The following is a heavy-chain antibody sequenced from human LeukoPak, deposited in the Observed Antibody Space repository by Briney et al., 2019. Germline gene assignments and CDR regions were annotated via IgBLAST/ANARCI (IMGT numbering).Heavy chain of an antibody. CDR2: IVAIGNT. Sequence: SETLSLTCTVPGGSISSYYWSWIRQPAGKGLEWIGRIVAIGNTNYKPSLKSRATMSVDTPKNQSSLKLSYVTAADTAVYYCARVSSSWYQDWYFDLWGRGTLVTVSS. CDR1: GGSISSYY. D-gene: IGHD6-13*01. J-gene: IGHJ2*01. CDR3: ARVSSSWYQDWYFDL. V-gene: IGHV4-4*07.